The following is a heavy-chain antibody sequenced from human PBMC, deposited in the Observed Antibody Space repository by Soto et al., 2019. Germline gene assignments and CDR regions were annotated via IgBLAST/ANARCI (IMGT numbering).Heavy chain of an antibody. D-gene: IGHD3-16*02. CDR2: ISYDGSNK. J-gene: IGHJ4*02. CDR1: GFTFSSYG. V-gene: IGHV3-30*18. Sequence: GGSLRLSCAASGFTFSSYGMHWVRQAPGKGLEWVAVISYDGSNKYYADSVKGRFTISRDNTKNTLYLQMNSLRAEDTAVYYCAKDRENYDYIWGSYRPRPDYWGQGTLVTVSS. CDR3: AKDRENYDYIWGSYRPRPDY.